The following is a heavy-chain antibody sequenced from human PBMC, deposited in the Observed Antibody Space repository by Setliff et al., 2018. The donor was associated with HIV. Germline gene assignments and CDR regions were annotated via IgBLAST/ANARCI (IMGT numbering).Heavy chain of an antibody. CDR2: IYHSGST. CDR3: ARGVATIFDY. Sequence: SETLSLTCTVSGGSISSGSYYWSWIRQPAGKGLEWIGRIYHSGSTNYNPSLKSRVTISVDKSKNQFSLKVSSVTAADTAVYYCARGVATIFDYWGQGTLVTVSS. V-gene: IGHV4-61*02. CDR1: GGSISSGSYY. J-gene: IGHJ4*02. D-gene: IGHD5-12*01.